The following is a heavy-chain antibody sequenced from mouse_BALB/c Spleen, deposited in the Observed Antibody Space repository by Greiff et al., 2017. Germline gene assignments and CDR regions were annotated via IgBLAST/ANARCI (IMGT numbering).Heavy chain of an antibody. Sequence: DVHLVESGGGLVKPGGSLKLSCAASGFTFSDYYMYWVRQTPEKRLEWVATISDGGSYTYYPDSVKGRFTISRDNAKNTLYLQMSSLRSEDTAMYYCARRWDYDTVYFDYWGQGTTLTVSS. J-gene: IGHJ2*01. V-gene: IGHV5-4*02. CDR1: GFTFSDYY. CDR3: ARRWDYDTVYFDY. CDR2: ISDGGSYT. D-gene: IGHD2-4*01.